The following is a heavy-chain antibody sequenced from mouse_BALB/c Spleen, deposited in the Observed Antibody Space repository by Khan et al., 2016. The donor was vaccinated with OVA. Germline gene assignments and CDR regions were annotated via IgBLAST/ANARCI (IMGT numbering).Heavy chain of an antibody. J-gene: IGHJ3*01. CDR2: IYPGSGYT. CDR1: GYTFTDYY. CDR3: SRRNYCGYTFAY. Sequence: QVQLQQSGAELARPGASVKLSCKASGYTFTDYYINWVKQRTGQGLEWIGEIYPGSGYTYYNEKFKDKATLTADKSSTTAYMQLSSLTSEDSAVYSCSRRNYCGYTFAYWGQGTLVTVSA. D-gene: IGHD1-2*01. V-gene: IGHV1-77*01.